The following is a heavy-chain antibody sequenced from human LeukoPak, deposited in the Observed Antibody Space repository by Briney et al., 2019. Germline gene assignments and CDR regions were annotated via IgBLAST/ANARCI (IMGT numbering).Heavy chain of an antibody. CDR3: ARDRVDSSSYYPSYYYYGMDV. CDR1: DDSISSSSYY. Sequence: SETLSLTCTASDDSISSSSYYWGWIRQPPGKGLEWIGSIYYSGRTFYNPSLKSRVTISVDTSKKQFSLNLSSVTAADTAVYYCARDRVDSSSYYPSYYYYGMDVWGQGTTVTVSS. CDR2: IYYSGRT. D-gene: IGHD3-22*01. J-gene: IGHJ6*02. V-gene: IGHV4-39*07.